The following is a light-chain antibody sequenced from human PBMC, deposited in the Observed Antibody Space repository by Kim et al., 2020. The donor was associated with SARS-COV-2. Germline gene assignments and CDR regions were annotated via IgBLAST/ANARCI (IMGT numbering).Light chain of an antibody. Sequence: LSPGERATLSCRASQSVSSYLAWYQQKPGQAPRLLIYDASNRATGIPARFSGSGSGTDFTLTISSLEPEDFAVYYCQQRSNGPLYTFGQGTKLEIK. CDR3: QQRSNGPLYT. CDR2: DAS. J-gene: IGKJ2*01. V-gene: IGKV3-11*01. CDR1: QSVSSY.